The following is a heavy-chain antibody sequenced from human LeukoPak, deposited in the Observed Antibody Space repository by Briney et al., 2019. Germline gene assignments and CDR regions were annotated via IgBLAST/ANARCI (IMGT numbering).Heavy chain of an antibody. V-gene: IGHV3-66*02. Sequence: GGSLRLSCAVSGFNFSSCWMSWVRQAPGKGLEWVSVIYSGGSTYYADSVKGRFTISRDNSKNTLYLQMNSLRPEDTAVYYCAKDRSWGSSARDLDNWGQGTLVTVSS. D-gene: IGHD3-16*01. CDR3: AKDRSWGSSARDLDN. CDR1: GFNFSSCW. CDR2: IYSGGST. J-gene: IGHJ4*02.